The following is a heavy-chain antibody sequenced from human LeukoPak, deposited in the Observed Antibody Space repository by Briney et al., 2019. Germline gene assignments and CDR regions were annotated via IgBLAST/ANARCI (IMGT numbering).Heavy chain of an antibody. J-gene: IGHJ4*02. V-gene: IGHV3-30*02. CDR1: GFSFSSYG. CDR3: ARILDSAWGELGY. D-gene: IGHD6-19*01. Sequence: GGSLRLSCAGYGFSFSSYGTHWVRQAPGKGLEWMAFIRSDGSNKCYADSVKGRFTISRDNSKNTLYLQMNSLRAEDTAVYYCARILDSAWGELGYWGQGTLVTVSS. CDR2: IRSDGSNK.